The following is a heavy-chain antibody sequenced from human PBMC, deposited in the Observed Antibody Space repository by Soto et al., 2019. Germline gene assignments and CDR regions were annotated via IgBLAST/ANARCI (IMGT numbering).Heavy chain of an antibody. CDR1: GGSISSGGYF. D-gene: IGHD2-2*01. J-gene: IGHJ6*02. CDR2: INHSGST. CDR3: AREGCSSTSCYPPYYYYGMDV. Sequence: SETLSLTCTVSGGSISSGGYFWSWIRQRPGKGLEWIAYINHSGSTYYNPSLKSRVTISVDTSKNQFSLKLSPVTAADTAVYYCAREGCSSTSCYPPYYYYGMDVWGQGTTVTVSS. V-gene: IGHV4-30-2*01.